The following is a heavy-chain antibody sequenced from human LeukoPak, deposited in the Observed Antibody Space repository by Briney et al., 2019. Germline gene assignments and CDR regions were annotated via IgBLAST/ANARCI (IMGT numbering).Heavy chain of an antibody. CDR3: ARDSAPGDTYGLLGIDS. CDR2: INPNSGGT. CDR1: GYTFTGYY. V-gene: IGHV1-2*02. Sequence: ASVKVSCKASGYTFTGYYMHWVRQAPGQGLEWMGWINPNSGGTNYAQKFQGRVTMTRDTSISTAYMELSRLRSDDTAVYYCARDSAPGDTYGLLGIDSWGQGALVTVSS. J-gene: IGHJ4*02. D-gene: IGHD5-18*01.